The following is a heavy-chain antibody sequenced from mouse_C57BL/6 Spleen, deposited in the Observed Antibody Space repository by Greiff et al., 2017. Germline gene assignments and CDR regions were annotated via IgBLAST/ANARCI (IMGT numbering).Heavy chain of an antibody. CDR1: GYTFTSYW. Sequence: QVQLQQPGAELVKPGASVKLSCKASGYTFTSYWMHWVKQRPGQGLEWIGMIHPNSGSTNYNEKFKSKATLTVDKSSSTAYMQLSSLTSEDSAVYYCARPKGLWLRQVYYAMDYWGQGTSVTVPS. J-gene: IGHJ4*01. CDR3: ARPKGLWLRQVYYAMDY. CDR2: IHPNSGST. D-gene: IGHD2-2*01. V-gene: IGHV1-64*01.